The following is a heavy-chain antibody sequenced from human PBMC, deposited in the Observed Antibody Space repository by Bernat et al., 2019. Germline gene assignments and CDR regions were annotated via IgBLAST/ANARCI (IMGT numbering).Heavy chain of an antibody. CDR1: GFTFSSYA. V-gene: IGHV3-30-3*01. Sequence: QVQLVESGGGVVQPGRSLRLSCAASGFTFSSYAMHWVRQAPGKGLEWVAVISYDGSNKYYADSVKGRFTISRDNSKNTLYLQMNSLRAEDTAVYYFAREALYSSCFDYWGQGTLVTVSS. D-gene: IGHD6-6*01. J-gene: IGHJ4*02. CDR3: AREALYSSCFDY. CDR2: ISYDGSNK.